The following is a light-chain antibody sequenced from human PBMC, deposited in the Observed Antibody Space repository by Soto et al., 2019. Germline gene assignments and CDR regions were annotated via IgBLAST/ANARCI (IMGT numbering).Light chain of an antibody. CDR1: SSDVGGYNY. Sequence: QSALTQPASVSGSPGQSITISCTGTSSDVGGYNYVSWYQQQPGKAPKLMVYDVSNRPSGVSNRLSGSKSGNTASLTISGLQAEDEADYYCSSYTSSGTLVFGGGTKLTVL. J-gene: IGLJ2*01. V-gene: IGLV2-14*01. CDR2: DVS. CDR3: SSYTSSGTLV.